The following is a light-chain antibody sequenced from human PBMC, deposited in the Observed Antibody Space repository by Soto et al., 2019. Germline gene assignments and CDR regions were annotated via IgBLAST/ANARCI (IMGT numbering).Light chain of an antibody. J-gene: IGLJ2*01. Sequence: QSALTQPASVSGSPGQSITISCTGTSSDIGAYNYVSWYQQHPGKAPKLMIYDVSNWPSGVSNRFSGSESGNTASLTISGLQAEDEADYYCNSYTTSSTVVFGGGTKVTVL. CDR3: NSYTTSSTVV. V-gene: IGLV2-14*03. CDR2: DVS. CDR1: SSDIGAYNY.